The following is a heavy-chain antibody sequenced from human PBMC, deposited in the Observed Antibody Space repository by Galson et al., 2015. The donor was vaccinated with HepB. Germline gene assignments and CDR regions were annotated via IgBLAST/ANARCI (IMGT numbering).Heavy chain of an antibody. D-gene: IGHD4-17*01. Sequence: ETLSLTCTVSGGSISSSSYYWGWIRQPPGKGLEWIGSIYYSGSTYYNPSLKSRVTISVDTSKNQFSLKLSSVTAADTAVYYCARRGAYGDYADYWGQGTLVTVSS. CDR1: GGSISSSSYY. V-gene: IGHV4-39*01. J-gene: IGHJ4*02. CDR2: IYYSGST. CDR3: ARRGAYGDYADY.